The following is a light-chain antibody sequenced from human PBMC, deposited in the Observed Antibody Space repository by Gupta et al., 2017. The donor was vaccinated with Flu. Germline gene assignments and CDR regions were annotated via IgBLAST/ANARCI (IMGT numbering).Light chain of an antibody. J-gene: IGLJ1*01. CDR3: SSYTSSYTFV. CDR2: EVS. V-gene: IGLV2-18*02. Sequence: QSALTQPPSVSGSPGQSVTISCTGTSSDVGTYNRVSWYQQSPGTAPKLMIYEVSNRPSGVPDRFSGSKSGNTASLTISGLQGEDEADYYRSSYTSSYTFVFGTGTKVTVL. CDR1: SSDVGTYNR.